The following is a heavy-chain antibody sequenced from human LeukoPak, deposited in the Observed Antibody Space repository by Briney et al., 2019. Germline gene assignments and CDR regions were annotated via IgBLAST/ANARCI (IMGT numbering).Heavy chain of an antibody. CDR2: FYYSGST. CDR3: ARLVITGYTNTWFLFDY. V-gene: IGHV4-59*08. J-gene: IGHJ4*02. Sequence: SETLSLTCTVSGGSISSNYWSWIPQPPGKGLEWIGHFYYSGSTKYNPSLKSRVTMSVDTSKNQFSLKLSSVTAADTAVYYCARLVITGYTNTWFLFDYWGQGTLVTVSS. D-gene: IGHD2-8*01. CDR1: GGSISSNY.